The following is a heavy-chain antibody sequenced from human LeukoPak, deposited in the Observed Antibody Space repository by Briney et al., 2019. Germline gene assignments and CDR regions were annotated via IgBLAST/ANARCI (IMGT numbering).Heavy chain of an antibody. D-gene: IGHD6-25*01. CDR2: IFSGGRT. V-gene: IGHV3-53*01. CDR3: ATTAATRKAVY. Sequence: PGGSLRLSCAASGFTFSTYAMTWVRQAPGKGLEWVSIIFSGGRTYNADSVKGRFTISRDSSKNTLYLQMNSLRAEDTAVYYCATTAATRKAVYWGQGTLVTVSS. CDR1: GFTFSTYA. J-gene: IGHJ4*02.